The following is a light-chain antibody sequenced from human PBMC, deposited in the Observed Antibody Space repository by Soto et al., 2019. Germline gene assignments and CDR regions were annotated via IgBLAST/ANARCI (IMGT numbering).Light chain of an antibody. CDR3: QQRSNWPPYT. CDR1: QSVSSY. V-gene: IGKV3-11*01. J-gene: IGKJ2*01. CDR2: DAS. Sequence: EIVLTQSPATLSLSPGERATLSCRASQSVSSYLAWYQQKPGQAPRLLIYDASNRATGIPARFSGSGSGTDFTLTSSGLAPEDFAVYYCQQRSNWPPYTFGQGTKLEIK.